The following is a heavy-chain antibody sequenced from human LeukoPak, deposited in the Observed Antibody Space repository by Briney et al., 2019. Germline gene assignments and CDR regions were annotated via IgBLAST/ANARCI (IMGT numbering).Heavy chain of an antibody. V-gene: IGHV4-39*07. CDR2: IYYSGST. D-gene: IGHD3-3*01. CDR3: ARGFRGYNTIFGVDRPGYMDV. CDR1: GGSISSSSYY. J-gene: IGHJ6*03. Sequence: PSETLSLTCTVSGGSISSSSYYWGWIRQPPGKGLEWIGSIYYSGSTNYNPSLKSRVTISVDTSKNQFSLKLSSVTAADTAVYYCARGFRGYNTIFGVDRPGYMDVWGKGTTVTVSS.